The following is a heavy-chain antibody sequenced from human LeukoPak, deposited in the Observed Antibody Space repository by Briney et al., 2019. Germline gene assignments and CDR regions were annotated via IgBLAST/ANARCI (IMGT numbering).Heavy chain of an antibody. Sequence: SETLSLTCTVSGGSISSYYWSWIRQPPGKGLEWIGYIYYSGSTNYNPSLKSRVTMSVDTSKNQFSLKLSSVTAADTAVYYCARDGVRFLGYYFDYWGQGTLVTVSS. CDR3: ARDGVRFLGYYFDY. D-gene: IGHD3-3*01. CDR1: GGSISSYY. J-gene: IGHJ4*02. CDR2: IYYSGST. V-gene: IGHV4-59*12.